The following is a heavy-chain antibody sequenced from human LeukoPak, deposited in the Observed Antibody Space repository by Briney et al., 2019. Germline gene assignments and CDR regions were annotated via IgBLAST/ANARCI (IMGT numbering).Heavy chain of an antibody. CDR1: GYTLTELS. D-gene: IGHD5-24*01. Sequence: ASVKVSCKVSGYTLTELSMHWVRQAPGKGLEWMGGFDPEDGETIYAQKFQGRVTMTRDMSTSTVYMELSSLRSEDTAVYYCAREQGDGYDYWGQGTLVTVSS. CDR3: AREQGDGYDY. V-gene: IGHV1-24*01. J-gene: IGHJ4*02. CDR2: FDPEDGET.